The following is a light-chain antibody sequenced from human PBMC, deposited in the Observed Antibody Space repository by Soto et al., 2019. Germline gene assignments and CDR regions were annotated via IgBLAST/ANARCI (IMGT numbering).Light chain of an antibody. V-gene: IGLV2-14*01. J-gene: IGLJ1*01. CDR1: SSDVGGYNY. CDR3: SSYANFNPLV. CDR2: DVS. Sequence: QSALTQPASVSGSPGQSIAISCTGTSSDVGGYNYVSWYQQHPGKAPKLMIYDVSNRPSGVSNRLSGSKSGNTASLTISGLQSEDEGDYYCSSYANFNPLVFGTGTKVTVL.